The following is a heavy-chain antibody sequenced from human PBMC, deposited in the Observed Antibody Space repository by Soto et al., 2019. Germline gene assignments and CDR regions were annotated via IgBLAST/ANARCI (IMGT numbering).Heavy chain of an antibody. D-gene: IGHD3-16*02. CDR3: ARVIGVLYYFDY. CDR1: GYTFTSYA. Sequence: QVQLVQSGAEVKKPGASVKVSCKASGYTFTSYAMHWVREAPGQRLEWMGWINAGNGNTKYSQKFQGRVTITRDTSASSAYMVLSSLRSEDTAVYYCARVIGVLYYFDYWGQGTLVTVSS. CDR2: INAGNGNT. V-gene: IGHV1-3*01. J-gene: IGHJ4*02.